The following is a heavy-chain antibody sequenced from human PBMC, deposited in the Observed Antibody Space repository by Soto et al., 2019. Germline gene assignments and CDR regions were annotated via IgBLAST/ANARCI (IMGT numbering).Heavy chain of an antibody. CDR1: GFTFSIYA. CDR2: LSPSDGST. V-gene: IGHV3-23*01. J-gene: IGHJ4*02. CDR3: AKAGTHYYFDY. Sequence: LRLSCAASGFTFSIYAMNWVRQAPGKGLEWVSALSPSDGSTYYADSVKGRFTISRDNSKNTLYLQMSSLRAEDTAMYYCAKAGTHYYFDYWGQGTLVTVSS. D-gene: IGHD1-1*01.